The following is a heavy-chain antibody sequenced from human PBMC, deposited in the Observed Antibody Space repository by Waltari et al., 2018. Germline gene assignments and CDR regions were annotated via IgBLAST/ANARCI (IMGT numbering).Heavy chain of an antibody. V-gene: IGHV4-59*03. CDR2: IYYTGTT. Sequence: QVQLQESGPGLVKPSETLSLTCTVSGDSISNSYWNWIRQPPGKGPEWIGYIYYTGTTKYNPSLKSRVTSSLDTSKNQFSRKVTSMTAADTAVYYCAASPSSSWYWFDPWGPGTLVTVSS. CDR3: AASPSSSWYWFDP. CDR1: GDSISNSY. J-gene: IGHJ5*02. D-gene: IGHD6-13*01.